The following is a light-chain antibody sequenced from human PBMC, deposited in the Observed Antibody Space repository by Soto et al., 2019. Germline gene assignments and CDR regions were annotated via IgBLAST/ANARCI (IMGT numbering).Light chain of an antibody. CDR2: DVS. CDR1: SSDVGGYNY. CDR3: CSYAGSSTSWV. J-gene: IGLJ3*02. V-gene: IGLV2-11*01. Sequence: QSVLTQPRSVSGSPGQSVTISCTGTSSDVGGYNYVSWYQQHPGKAPKLMIYDVSKRPSGVPDRFSGSKSGNTASLTISGLQAEDEADYYCCSYAGSSTSWVFGGGTKLTVL.